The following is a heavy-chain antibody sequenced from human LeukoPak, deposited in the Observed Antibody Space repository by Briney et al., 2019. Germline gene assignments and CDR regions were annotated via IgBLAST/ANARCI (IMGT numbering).Heavy chain of an antibody. CDR2: ISGSGGST. Sequence: GGSLRLSCAASGFTFSSYAMSWVRQAPGKGLEWVSAISGSGGSTYYADSVKGRFTISRDNSKNTLYLQMNSLGAEDTAVYYCAKYAPLPQRITMIVVVIRRSYYFDYWGQGTLVTVSS. J-gene: IGHJ4*02. CDR3: AKYAPLPQRITMIVVVIRRSYYFDY. V-gene: IGHV3-23*01. CDR1: GFTFSSYA. D-gene: IGHD3-22*01.